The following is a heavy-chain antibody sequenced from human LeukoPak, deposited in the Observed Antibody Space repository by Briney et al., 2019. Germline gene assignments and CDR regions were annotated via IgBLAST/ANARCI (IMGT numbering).Heavy chain of an antibody. CDR2: ISGSGGST. CDR1: GFTFSSYA. D-gene: IGHD2-15*01. CDR3: AKSLGYCSGGSCYSDY. Sequence: GGSLRLSCAASGFTFSSYAMSWVRQAPGKGLEWVSAISGSGGSTYYADSVKGRFTIARDNSKNTLYLQMNSLRAEGTAVYYCAKSLGYCSGGSCYSDYWGQGTLVTVSS. J-gene: IGHJ4*02. V-gene: IGHV3-23*01.